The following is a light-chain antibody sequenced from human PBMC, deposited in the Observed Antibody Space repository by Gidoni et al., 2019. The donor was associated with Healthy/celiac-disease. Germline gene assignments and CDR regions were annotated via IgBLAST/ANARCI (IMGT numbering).Light chain of an antibody. Sequence: EIVLTQSPGTLSLSPGERATRPCWASQSVSSSYLAWYQQKPGQAPRLLIYGASSRATGIPDRFSGSGSGTDFTLTISRLQPEDFAVYYCQQYGSSPRTFGQGTKVEIK. CDR3: QQYGSSPRT. V-gene: IGKV3-20*01. CDR1: QSVSSSY. J-gene: IGKJ1*01. CDR2: GAS.